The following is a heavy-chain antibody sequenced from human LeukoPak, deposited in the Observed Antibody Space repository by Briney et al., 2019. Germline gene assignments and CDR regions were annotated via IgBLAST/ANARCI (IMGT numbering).Heavy chain of an antibody. J-gene: IGHJ4*02. CDR2: ISSSSRTI. CDR1: GFTFSSYG. CDR3: ARDMGLSYGYYLDS. D-gene: IGHD5-18*01. V-gene: IGHV3-48*01. Sequence: PGGSLRLSCAASGFTFSSYGMHWVRQAPGKGLEWVSYISSSSRTIFYADSVKGRFTISRDNTKNSVFLQMNSLRAEDTAAYYCARDMGLSYGYYLDSWGQGALITVSS.